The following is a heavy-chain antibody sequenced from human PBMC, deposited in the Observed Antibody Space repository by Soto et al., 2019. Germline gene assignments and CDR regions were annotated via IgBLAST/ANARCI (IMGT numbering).Heavy chain of an antibody. V-gene: IGHV1-8*01. CDR2: MNPNSGNT. CDR3: ARFLSSGYDFSDDAFDI. Sequence: ASVKVSCKSSGYTFTSYDINWVRQASGQGLEWMGWMNPNSGNTGYAQKFQGRVTMTRNTSISTAYMELSSLRSEDTAVYYCARFLSSGYDFSDDAFDIWGQGTMVTVSS. CDR1: GYTFTSYD. D-gene: IGHD5-12*01. J-gene: IGHJ3*02.